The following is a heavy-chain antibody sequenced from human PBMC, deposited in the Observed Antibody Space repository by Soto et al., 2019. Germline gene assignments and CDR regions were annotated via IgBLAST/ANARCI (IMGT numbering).Heavy chain of an antibody. Sequence: QVQLVQSGAEVIKPGASVKISCKASGYSFTNNYINWVRQAPGQGLEWVGLINPSGASTTYAQNFQGRGRMTRDTSTRTVYMELSSLRADDTAVYYCARGYGLVKHDDFWSGYYDYWGQGTQVTVSS. CDR1: GYSFTNNY. D-gene: IGHD3-3*01. V-gene: IGHV1-46*01. J-gene: IGHJ4*02. CDR2: INPSGAST. CDR3: ARGYGLVKHDDFWSGYYDY.